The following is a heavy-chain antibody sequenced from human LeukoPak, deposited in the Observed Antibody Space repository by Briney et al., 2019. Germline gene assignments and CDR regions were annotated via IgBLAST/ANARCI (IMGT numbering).Heavy chain of an antibody. CDR3: ARTVSRYYGMDV. D-gene: IGHD1-1*01. CDR2: ISWNSGSI. V-gene: IGHV3-9*01. J-gene: IGHJ6*02. Sequence: PGRSLRLSCAASGFTFDDYAMHWVRQAPGKGLEWVSGISWNSGSIGYADSVKGRFTISRDNAKNTRYLQMNSLRAEDTALYYCARTVSRYYGMDVWGQGTTVTVSS. CDR1: GFTFDDYA.